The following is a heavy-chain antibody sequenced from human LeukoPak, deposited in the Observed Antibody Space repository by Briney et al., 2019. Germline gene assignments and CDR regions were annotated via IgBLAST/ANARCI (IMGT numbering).Heavy chain of an antibody. D-gene: IGHD5-12*01. CDR1: GFTFSSYE. Sequence: GSLRLSCAASGFTFSSYEMNWVRQAPGKGLEWVSYISSSSSYIYYADSVKGRFTISRDDPKNTLYLQMKNLRAEDTAVYYCAKDGAWLRFDDWGQGILVTVSS. CDR2: ISSSSSYI. J-gene: IGHJ4*02. V-gene: IGHV3-21*05. CDR3: AKDGAWLRFDD.